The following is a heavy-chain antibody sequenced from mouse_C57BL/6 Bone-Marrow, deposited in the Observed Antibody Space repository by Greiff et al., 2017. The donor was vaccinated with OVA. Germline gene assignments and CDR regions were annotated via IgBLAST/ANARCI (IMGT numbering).Heavy chain of an antibody. CDR1: GYTFTSYW. D-gene: IGHD2-5*01. CDR2: IYPGSGST. CDR3: ARLAPYYSNPYYAMDY. Sequence: QVQLQQPGAELVKPGASVKMSCKASGYTFTSYWITWVKQRPGQGLEWIGDIYPGSGSTNYNEKFKSKATLTVDTSSSTAYMQLSSLTSEDSAVYYCARLAPYYSNPYYAMDYWGQGTSVTVSS. J-gene: IGHJ4*01. V-gene: IGHV1-55*01.